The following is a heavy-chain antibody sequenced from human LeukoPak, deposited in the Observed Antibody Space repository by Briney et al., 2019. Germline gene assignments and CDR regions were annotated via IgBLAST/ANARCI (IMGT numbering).Heavy chain of an antibody. CDR3: AKDIGAYYYGSGWFDP. Sequence: QPGGCLRLSCAASGFTFSSYAMSCVRQAPGKGLEWVSAISGSGGSTDYAESVKGRFTISRDNSKNTLYLQMNSLTAEDTAVYYCAKDIGAYYYGSGWFDPWGQGTLVTVSS. CDR1: GFTFSSYA. D-gene: IGHD3-10*01. V-gene: IGHV3-23*01. J-gene: IGHJ5*02. CDR2: ISGSGGST.